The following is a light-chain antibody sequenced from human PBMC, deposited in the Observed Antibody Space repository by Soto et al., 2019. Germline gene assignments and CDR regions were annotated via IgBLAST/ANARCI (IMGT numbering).Light chain of an antibody. CDR2: DNN. J-gene: IGLJ3*02. V-gene: IGLV1-51*01. Sequence: QSVLTQPPSVSAAPGQKVTISCSGSSSNIGKSYVSWYQQLPGTAPKLLIYDNNKRPSGIPDRFSGSKSGTSATLGITGLQTGDEADYYCGTWDSSLSAHWVFGGGTQLTVL. CDR3: GTWDSSLSAHWV. CDR1: SSNIGKSY.